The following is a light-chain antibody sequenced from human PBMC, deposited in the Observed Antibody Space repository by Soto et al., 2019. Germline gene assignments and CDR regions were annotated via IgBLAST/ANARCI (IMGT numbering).Light chain of an antibody. J-gene: IGLJ3*02. CDR3: SSSTTTGTWV. V-gene: IGLV2-14*01. CDR2: DVS. Sequence: QSALTQPASVSGSPGQSITISCSGTSSDIGHYIHVSWLQQHPGKAPKSMIYDVSNRSPGVSNRYSGSKSGNTASLTISGLQGEDEAYYYCSSSTTTGTWVFGGGTKPTVL. CDR1: SSDIGHYIH.